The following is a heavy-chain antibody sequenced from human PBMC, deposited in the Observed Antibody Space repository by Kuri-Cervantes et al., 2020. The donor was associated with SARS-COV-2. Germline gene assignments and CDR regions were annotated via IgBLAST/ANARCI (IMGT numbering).Heavy chain of an antibody. Sequence: SETLTLTCAISGDSVSSNSAAWNWIRQSPSRGLEWLGRTYYRSKWYNDYAVSVKSRITINPDTSKNQFSLKLSSVTAADTAVYYCARRILTIFGVVIIFPGGWFDPWGQGTLVTVSS. J-gene: IGHJ5*02. D-gene: IGHD3-3*01. V-gene: IGHV6-1*01. CDR1: GDSVSSNSAA. CDR3: ARRILTIFGVVIIFPGGWFDP. CDR2: TYYRSKWYN.